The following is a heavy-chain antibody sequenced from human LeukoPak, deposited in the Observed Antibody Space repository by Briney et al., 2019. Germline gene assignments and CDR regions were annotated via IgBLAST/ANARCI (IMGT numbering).Heavy chain of an antibody. CDR3: AREVQPHYYDSSGYSDY. CDR1: GFTFSSYS. J-gene: IGHJ4*02. D-gene: IGHD3-22*01. Sequence: GGSLRLSCAASGFTFSSYSMNWVRQAPGKGLEWVSSISSSSSYIYYADSVKGRFTISRDNAKNSLYLQMNSLRAEDTAVYYCAREVQPHYYDSSGYSDYWGLGTLVTVSS. CDR2: ISSSSSYI. V-gene: IGHV3-21*01.